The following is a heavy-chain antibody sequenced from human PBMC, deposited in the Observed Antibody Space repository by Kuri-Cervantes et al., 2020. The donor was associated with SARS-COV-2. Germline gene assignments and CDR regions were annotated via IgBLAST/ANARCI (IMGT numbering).Heavy chain of an antibody. J-gene: IGHJ5*02. CDR1: GFTFSSYD. Sequence: GGSLRLSCAASGFTFSSYDMHWVRQATGKGLEWVSAIGTAGDTYYPGSVKGRFTISRENAKNSLYLQMNSLRAEDTAVYYCARNAGPQNTIFGVVVTNLGLSNWFDPWGQGTLVTVSS. CDR2: IGTAGDT. CDR3: ARNAGPQNTIFGVVVTNLGLSNWFDP. V-gene: IGHV3-13*01. D-gene: IGHD3-3*01.